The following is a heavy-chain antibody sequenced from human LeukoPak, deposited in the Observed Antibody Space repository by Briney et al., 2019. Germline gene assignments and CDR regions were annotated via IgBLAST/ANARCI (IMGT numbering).Heavy chain of an antibody. CDR2: ISGSGTDT. D-gene: IGHD3-10*01. CDR3: AKEGAMVRGVY. Sequence: GGPLRLSCAASGFTFSSCDMSWVRQAPGKGLEWVSAISGSGTDTYYADSVKGRFTISRDTSKNTLYLQMNSLRAEDTAVYYCAKEGAMVRGVYWGQGTLVTVS. V-gene: IGHV3-23*01. CDR1: GFTFSSCD. J-gene: IGHJ4*02.